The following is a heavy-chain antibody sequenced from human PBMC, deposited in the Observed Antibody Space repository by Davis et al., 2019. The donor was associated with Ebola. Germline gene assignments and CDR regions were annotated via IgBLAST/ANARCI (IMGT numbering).Heavy chain of an antibody. CDR1: GFTFSSYA. V-gene: IGHV3-64D*06. CDR2: ISSNGGST. J-gene: IGHJ6*02. CDR3: VKKPYYYYGMDV. Sequence: GESLKISCSASGFTFSSYAMHWVRQAPGKGLEYVSAISSNGGSTYYADSVKGRFTISRDNSKNTLYLQMSSLRAEDTAVYYCVKKPYYYYGMDVWGQGTTVTVSS.